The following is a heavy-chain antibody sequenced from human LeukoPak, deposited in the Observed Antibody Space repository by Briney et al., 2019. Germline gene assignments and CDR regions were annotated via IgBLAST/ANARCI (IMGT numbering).Heavy chain of an antibody. CDR3: ARVDGSGSYQFDY. CDR2: IYHSGST. D-gene: IGHD3-10*01. V-gene: IGHV4-30-2*01. CDR1: GGSISSGGYS. J-gene: IGHJ4*02. Sequence: ASETLSLTCAVSGGSISSGGYSWSWIRQPPGKGLEWIGYIYHSGSTYYNPSLKSRVTISVDRSKNQFSLKLSSVTAADTAVYYYARVDGSGSYQFDYWGQGTLVTVSS.